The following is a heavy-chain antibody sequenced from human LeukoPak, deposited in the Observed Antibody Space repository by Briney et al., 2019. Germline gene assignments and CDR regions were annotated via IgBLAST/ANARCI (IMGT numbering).Heavy chain of an antibody. CDR3: ALGYCSGGSCYTYYYYMDV. Sequence: SVKVSCKASGGTFSSYAISWVRQAPGQGLEWMGGIIPIFGTANYAQKFQGRVTITADKSTSTAYMELSSLRSEDTAVYYCALGYCSGGSCYTYYYYMDVWGKGTTVTVSS. V-gene: IGHV1-69*06. CDR1: GGTFSSYA. J-gene: IGHJ6*03. CDR2: IIPIFGTA. D-gene: IGHD2-15*01.